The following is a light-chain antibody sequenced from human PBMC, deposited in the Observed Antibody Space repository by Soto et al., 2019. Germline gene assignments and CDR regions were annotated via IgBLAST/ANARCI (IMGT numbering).Light chain of an antibody. CDR3: NSYTTSATYV. V-gene: IGLV2-14*01. CDR1: SRDVGGYNY. CDR2: EVS. Sequence: QSVLTQPASVSGSPGQSITISCTGTSRDVGGYNYVSWYQHHPGEAPKLMIFEVSKRPSGVSIRFSGSKSGNTASLTISGLQSEDEADYFWNSYTTSATYVFGSGTKVTVL. J-gene: IGLJ1*01.